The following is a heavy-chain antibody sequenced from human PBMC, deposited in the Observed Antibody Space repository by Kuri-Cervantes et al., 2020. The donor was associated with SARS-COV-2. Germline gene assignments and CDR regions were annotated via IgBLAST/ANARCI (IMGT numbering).Heavy chain of an antibody. Sequence: GGSLRLSCAASDFTFISYAMSWVRQAPGKGLEWVSSISSSSSYIYYADSVKGRFTISRDKAKNSLYLQMNSLRAEDTAVYYCARARTIAAHPENWFDPWGQGTLVTVSS. V-gene: IGHV3-21*01. CDR1: DFTFISYA. J-gene: IGHJ5*02. CDR3: ARARTIAAHPENWFDP. D-gene: IGHD6-6*01. CDR2: ISSSSSYI.